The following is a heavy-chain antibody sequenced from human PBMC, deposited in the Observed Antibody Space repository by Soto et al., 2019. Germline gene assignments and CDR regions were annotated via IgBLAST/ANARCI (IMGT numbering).Heavy chain of an antibody. V-gene: IGHV4-59*01. Sequence: SETLSLTCTVSGGSISSYYWSWIRQPPGKGLEWIGYIYYSGSTNYNPSLKSRVTISVDTSKNQFSLKLSSVTAADTAVYYCARGGYGSGSYAYYYYDMDIWGQGTTVTVSS. D-gene: IGHD3-10*01. CDR2: IYYSGST. J-gene: IGHJ6*02. CDR1: GGSISSYY. CDR3: ARGGYGSGSYAYYYYDMDI.